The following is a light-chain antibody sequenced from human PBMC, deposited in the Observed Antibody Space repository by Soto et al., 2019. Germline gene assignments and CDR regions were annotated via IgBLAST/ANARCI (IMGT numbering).Light chain of an antibody. CDR3: LQYYTIPRT. CDR1: QSVLFTFNNQNY. Sequence: DIVMTQSPDSLAVSLGERATINCKSSQSVLFTFNNQNYFAWYQQKPGQPPKLLINWASIRESGVPDRFSGSGSGTDFTLTISSLQAEDVAVYYCLQYYTIPRTFGQGTKVDIK. J-gene: IGKJ1*01. V-gene: IGKV4-1*01. CDR2: WAS.